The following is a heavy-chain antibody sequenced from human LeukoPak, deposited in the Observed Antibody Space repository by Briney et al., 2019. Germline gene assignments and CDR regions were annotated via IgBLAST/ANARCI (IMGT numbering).Heavy chain of an antibody. CDR2: IHDDGTVK. D-gene: IGHD3-16*01. Sequence: GGSLRLSCAASGFSFTAYAMSWFRQAPGKGLEWVANIHDDGTVKHYLDSVKGRFSISRDDARNSVSLQLTRLRADDTALYYSARGRGWVDHWGQGTLVTVSS. CDR1: GFSFTAYA. CDR3: ARGRGWVDH. J-gene: IGHJ4*02. V-gene: IGHV3-7*01.